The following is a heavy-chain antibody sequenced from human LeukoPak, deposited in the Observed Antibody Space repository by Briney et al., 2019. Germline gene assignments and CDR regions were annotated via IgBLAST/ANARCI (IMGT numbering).Heavy chain of an antibody. V-gene: IGHV3-21*01. D-gene: IGHD2-15*01. Sequence: GGSLRLSCAASGFTFSSYGMNWVRQAPGKGLEWVSSISSSSSYIYYADSVKGRFTISRDNAKNSLYLQMNSLRAEDTAVYYCASATLGGSSSPRADYWGQGTLVTVSS. CDR2: ISSSSSYI. CDR1: GFTFSSYG. J-gene: IGHJ4*02. CDR3: ASATLGGSSSPRADY.